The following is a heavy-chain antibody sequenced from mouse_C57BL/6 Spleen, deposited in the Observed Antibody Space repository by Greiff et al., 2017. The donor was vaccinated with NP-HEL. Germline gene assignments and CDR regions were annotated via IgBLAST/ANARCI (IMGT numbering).Heavy chain of an antibody. CDR2: IDPSDNYT. D-gene: IGHD2-14*01. CDR3: ARSRGYDRGLDY. J-gene: IGHJ2*01. V-gene: IGHV1-50*01. Sequence: VQLQQPGAELVKPGASVKLSCKASGYTFTSYWMQWVKQRPGQGLEWIGEIDPSDNYTNYNQKFKGNATLTVDTSTSTAYMQLSSLTSEDSAVYYCARSRGYDRGLDYWGQGTTLTVSS. CDR1: GYTFTSYW.